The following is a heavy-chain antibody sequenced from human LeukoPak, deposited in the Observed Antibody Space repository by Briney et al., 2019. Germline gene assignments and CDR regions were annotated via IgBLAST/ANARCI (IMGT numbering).Heavy chain of an antibody. V-gene: IGHV3-33*01. D-gene: IGHD2-15*01. J-gene: IGHJ4*02. CDR2: IWYDGSNK. Sequence: GGSLRLSCAASGFTFSSYGMHWVRQAPGKGLEWVAVIWYDGSNKYYADSVKGRFTTSRDNSKNTLYLQMNSLRAEDTAVYYCARTPGGCSGGSCYSGSFDYWGQGTLVTVSS. CDR3: ARTPGGCSGGSCYSGSFDY. CDR1: GFTFSSYG.